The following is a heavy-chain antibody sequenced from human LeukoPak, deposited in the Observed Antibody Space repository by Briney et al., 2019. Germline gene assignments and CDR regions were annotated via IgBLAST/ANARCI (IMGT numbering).Heavy chain of an antibody. V-gene: IGHV5-10-1*01. CDR1: GYSFTSYW. D-gene: IGHD2-15*01. CDR3: ARHGEVAATPDNSGLDY. CDR2: IDPSDSYT. J-gene: IGHJ4*02. Sequence: GESLKISCKGSGYSFTSYWISWVRQMPGKGLEWMGRIDPSDSYTNYSPSFQGHVTISADKSISTAYLQWSSLKASDTAMYYCARHGEVAATPDNSGLDYWGQGTLVIVSS.